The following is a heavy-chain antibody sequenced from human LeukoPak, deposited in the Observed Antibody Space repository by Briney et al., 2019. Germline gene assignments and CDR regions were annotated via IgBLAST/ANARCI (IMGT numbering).Heavy chain of an antibody. CDR3: ARWAGGHYDY. J-gene: IGHJ4*02. CDR1: GFTFSNAW. CDR2: IKQDGSEK. D-gene: IGHD1-26*01. Sequence: GGSLRLSCAASGFTFSNAWMSWVRQAPGKGLEWVANIKQDGSEKYYVDSVKGRFTISRDNGKNSMYLQMNSLRAEDTAVYYCARWAGGHYDYWGQGTLVTVSS. V-gene: IGHV3-7*01.